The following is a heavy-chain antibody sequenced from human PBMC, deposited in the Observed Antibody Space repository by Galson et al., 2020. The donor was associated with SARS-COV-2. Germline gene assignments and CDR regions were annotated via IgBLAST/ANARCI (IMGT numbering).Heavy chain of an antibody. D-gene: IGHD3-22*01. J-gene: IGHJ6*02. Sequence: ASVKVSCKASGYTFTNYGVSWVRQAPGQGLEWMGWISAVTGETNYAQRFQGRVTMTTDTSTSTAYMELRSLRSHDTAVYYCARDPGWLMREYHRSYAMDVWGQGTTVTVSS. CDR1: GYTFTNYG. CDR2: ISAVTGET. CDR3: ARDPGWLMREYHRSYAMDV. V-gene: IGHV1-18*01.